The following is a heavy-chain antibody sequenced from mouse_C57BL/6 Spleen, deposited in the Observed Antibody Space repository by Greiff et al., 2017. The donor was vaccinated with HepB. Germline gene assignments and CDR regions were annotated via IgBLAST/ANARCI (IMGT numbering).Heavy chain of an antibody. V-gene: IGHV3-6*01. CDR2: ISYDGSN. CDR1: GYSITSGYY. CDR3: ARGGDDDY. Sequence: EVQLQESGPGLVKPSQSLSLTCSVTGYSITSGYYWNWIRQFPGNKLEWMGYISYDGSNNYNPTLKNRISITRDTSKNQFFLKLNSVATEDTATYYCARGGDDDYWGQGTTLTVSS. J-gene: IGHJ2*01.